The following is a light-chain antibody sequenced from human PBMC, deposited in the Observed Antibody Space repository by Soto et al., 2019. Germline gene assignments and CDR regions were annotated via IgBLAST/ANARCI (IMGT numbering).Light chain of an antibody. J-gene: IGKJ1*01. CDR3: QXYGSSPKT. V-gene: IGKV3-20*01. Sequence: EIVLTHSPGTLSLSPGERATLSCRASQSVSSSYLAWYQQKPGQAPRLXIYGESSRATGIPDRLSGSGSGTDLTLTISSLEPEDFAVYYCQXYGSSPKTCGQGTKVDIK. CDR2: GES. CDR1: QSVSSSY.